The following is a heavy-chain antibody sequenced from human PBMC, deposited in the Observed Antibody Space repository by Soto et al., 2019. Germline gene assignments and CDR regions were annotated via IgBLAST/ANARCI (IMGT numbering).Heavy chain of an antibody. CDR2: IWYDGSNK. CDR1: GFTFSSYG. CDR3: ARDRERDTMIVPAFDI. J-gene: IGHJ3*02. Sequence: HPGGSLRLSCAASGFTFSSYGMHWVRQAPGKGLEWVAVIWYDGSNKYYADSVKGRFTISRDNSKNTLYLQMNSLRAEDTAVYYCARDRERDTMIVPAFDIWGQGTMVTVSS. D-gene: IGHD3-22*01. V-gene: IGHV3-33*01.